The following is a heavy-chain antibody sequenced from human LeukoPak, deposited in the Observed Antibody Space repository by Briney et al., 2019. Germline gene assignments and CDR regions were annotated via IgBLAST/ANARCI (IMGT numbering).Heavy chain of an antibody. J-gene: IGHJ3*02. D-gene: IGHD3-9*01. Sequence: PGESLKISCKGSGYSFTSYWIGWVRQMPGKGVEWMGIIYPGDSDTRYSPSFQGQVTISADKSISTAYLQWSSLKASDTAMYYCARQLRYFDWCNAFDIWGQGTMVTVSS. CDR2: IYPGDSDT. V-gene: IGHV5-51*01. CDR1: GYSFTSYW. CDR3: ARQLRYFDWCNAFDI.